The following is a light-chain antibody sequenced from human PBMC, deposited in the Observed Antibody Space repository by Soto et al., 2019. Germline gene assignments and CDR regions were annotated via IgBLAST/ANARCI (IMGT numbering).Light chain of an antibody. Sequence: QSALTQPPSASGSPGQSVTISCTGTSSDVGAYNYVSWYQQHPGKAPKLMIYAVDKRPSGVPDRFSGSKSGNTASLTVTGLQAEDEADYYYSSYAGDNCHYVFGTGTKVTVL. CDR3: SSYAGDNCHYV. V-gene: IGLV2-8*01. J-gene: IGLJ1*01. CDR1: SSDVGAYNY. CDR2: AVD.